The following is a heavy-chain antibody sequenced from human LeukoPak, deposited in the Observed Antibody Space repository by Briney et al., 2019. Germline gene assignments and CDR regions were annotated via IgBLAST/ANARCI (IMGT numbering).Heavy chain of an antibody. CDR2: ISSSGSTI. V-gene: IGHV3-48*01. J-gene: IGHJ4*02. Sequence: AGGSLRLSCTASGFTFSSYNMNWVRQTPGKGLEWVSDISSSGSTIYYADSVKGRFTISRDNAKNSLYLQMNSLRAEDTAVYYCARSPRRNWNQPIVYYFDYWGQGTLVTVSS. CDR3: ARSPRRNWNQPIVYYFDY. D-gene: IGHD1-1*01. CDR1: GFTFSSYN.